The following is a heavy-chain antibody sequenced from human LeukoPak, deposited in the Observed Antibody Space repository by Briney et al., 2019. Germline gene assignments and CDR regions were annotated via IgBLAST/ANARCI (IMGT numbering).Heavy chain of an antibody. V-gene: IGHV4-34*01. CDR3: ARSIRNYQAHYYGSGSHYPLRQPIDP. Sequence: SETLSLTCAVYGGSFSGYYWSWIHQPPGKGLEWIGEINHSGSTNYNPSLKSRVTISVDTSKNQFSLKLSSVTAADTAVYYCARSIRNYQAHYYGSGSHYPLRQPIDPWGQGTLVTVSS. CDR2: INHSGST. CDR1: GGSFSGYY. J-gene: IGHJ5*02. D-gene: IGHD3-10*01.